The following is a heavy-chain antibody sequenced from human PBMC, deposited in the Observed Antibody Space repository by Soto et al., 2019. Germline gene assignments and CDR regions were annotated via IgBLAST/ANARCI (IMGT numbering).Heavy chain of an antibody. D-gene: IGHD6-19*01. Sequence: GASVKVSCKASGYTFTSYAMHWVRQAPGQRLEWMGWINAGNGNTKYSQKFQGRVTITRDTSASTAYMELSSLRSEDTAVYYCAGRIAVAGSLDYWGQGTLVTVSS. CDR2: INAGNGNT. V-gene: IGHV1-3*01. J-gene: IGHJ4*02. CDR1: GYTFTSYA. CDR3: AGRIAVAGSLDY.